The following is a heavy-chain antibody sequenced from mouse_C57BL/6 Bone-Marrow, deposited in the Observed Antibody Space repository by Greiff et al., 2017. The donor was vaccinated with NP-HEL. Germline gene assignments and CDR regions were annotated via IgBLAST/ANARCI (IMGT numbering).Heavy chain of an antibody. Sequence: VQLQQSGAELVRPGASVKLSCKASGYTFTDYYINWVKQRPGQGLEWIARIYPGSGNTYYNEKFKGKATLTAEKSSSTAYMQLSSLTSEDSAVYFCARRGRLRPWFAYWGQGTLVTVSA. J-gene: IGHJ3*01. CDR3: ARRGRLRPWFAY. CDR1: GYTFTDYY. V-gene: IGHV1-76*01. D-gene: IGHD2-4*01. CDR2: IYPGSGNT.